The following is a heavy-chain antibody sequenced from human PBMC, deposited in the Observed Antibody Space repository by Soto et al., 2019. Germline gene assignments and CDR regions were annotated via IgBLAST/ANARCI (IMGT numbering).Heavy chain of an antibody. CDR2: IIPIFGTA. Sequence: QVQLVQSGAEVKKPGSSVKVSCKASGGTFSSYAISWVLQAPGQGLEWMGGIIPIFGTANYAQKFQGRVTLTADESTSTAYMELSSLRAEDTAVYYCARAGLELGRVYYVDYWGQGTLVTVAS. V-gene: IGHV1-69*01. J-gene: IGHJ4*02. D-gene: IGHD6-6*01. CDR3: ARAGLELGRVYYVDY. CDR1: GGTFSSYA.